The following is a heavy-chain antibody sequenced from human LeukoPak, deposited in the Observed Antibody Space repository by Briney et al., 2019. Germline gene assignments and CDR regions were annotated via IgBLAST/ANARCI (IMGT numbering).Heavy chain of an antibody. CDR1: GASIRNYY. J-gene: IGHJ5*02. D-gene: IGHD4/OR15-4a*01. CDR2: ISPSGTT. CDR3: ARDQVQWLDP. V-gene: IGHV4-4*07. Sequence: SETLSLTCSVSGASIRNYYWSWIRQSAKKGLEWIGHISPSGTTKYNPSLTSRVTMSLDTSKNQFSLSLTSVTAADTAVYYCARDQVQWLDPWGQGTLVTVSS.